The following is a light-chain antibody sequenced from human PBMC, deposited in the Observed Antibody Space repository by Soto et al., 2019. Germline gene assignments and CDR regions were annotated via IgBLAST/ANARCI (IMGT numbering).Light chain of an antibody. Sequence: DIQMTQTPSSLSASVGDRVTITCQASQDINNYLNWYQHKPGKAPNLLIYDASYLETGVPSRFSGSGSGTNFTFTISSLQPEDVATYYRQQFDNLLLYTFGQGTKLEIK. CDR1: QDINNY. CDR3: QQFDNLLLYT. V-gene: IGKV1-33*01. CDR2: DAS. J-gene: IGKJ2*01.